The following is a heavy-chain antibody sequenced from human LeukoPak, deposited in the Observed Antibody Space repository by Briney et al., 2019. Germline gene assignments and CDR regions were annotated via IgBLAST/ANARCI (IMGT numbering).Heavy chain of an antibody. CDR3: ARDDSGARVVADPIDY. Sequence: EASVKVSCKASGGTFSSYTISWVRQAPGQGLEWMGRIIPILGIANYAQKFQGRVTITADKYTSTAYMELRSLRSDDTAVYYCARDDSGARVVADPIDYWGQGTLVTVSS. V-gene: IGHV1-69*04. D-gene: IGHD2-15*01. J-gene: IGHJ4*02. CDR1: GGTFSSYT. CDR2: IIPILGIA.